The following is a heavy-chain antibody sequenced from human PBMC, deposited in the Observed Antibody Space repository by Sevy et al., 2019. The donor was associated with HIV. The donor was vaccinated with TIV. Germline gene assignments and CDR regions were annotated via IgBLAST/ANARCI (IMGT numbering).Heavy chain of an antibody. CDR1: GFTFSSYD. J-gene: IGHJ5*02. CDR3: TRNGAAFDIGFDP. V-gene: IGHV3-48*03. D-gene: IGHD2-15*01. CDR2: ISSSGSSI. Sequence: GGSLRLSCTASGFTFSSYDMNWVRQAPGKGLEWVSKISSSGSSIYYADSVKGRFTISRDNAKNSLILQMNSLRAEDTAVYYCTRNGAAFDIGFDPWAQGTLVTVSS.